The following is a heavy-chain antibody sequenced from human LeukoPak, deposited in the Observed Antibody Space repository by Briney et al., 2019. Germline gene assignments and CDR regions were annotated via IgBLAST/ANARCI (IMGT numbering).Heavy chain of an antibody. CDR3: ARVSLYCSSPSCYRYFDY. Sequence: GGSLRLSCTVSGFTVSSNSMSWVRQAPGKGLEWVANIKQDGSEKNYVDSVKGRFTISRDNAKNSLYLQMNSLRAEDTAVYYCARVSLYCSSPSCYRYFDYWGQGTLVTVSS. D-gene: IGHD2-2*01. J-gene: IGHJ4*02. V-gene: IGHV3-7*01. CDR2: IKQDGSEK. CDR1: GFTVSSNS.